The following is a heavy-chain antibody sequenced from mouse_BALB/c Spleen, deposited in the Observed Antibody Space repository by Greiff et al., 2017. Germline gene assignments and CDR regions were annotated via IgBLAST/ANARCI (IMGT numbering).Heavy chain of an antibody. J-gene: IGHJ2*01. Sequence: EVQRVESGGDLVKPGGSLKLSCAASGFTFSSYGMSWVRQTPDKRLEWVATISSGGSYTYYPDSVKGRFTISRDNAKNTLYLQMSSLKSEDTAMYYCARRDYYGSSYDYFDYWGQGTTLTVSS. CDR2: ISSGGSYT. CDR3: ARRDYYGSSYDYFDY. V-gene: IGHV5-6*01. CDR1: GFTFSSYG. D-gene: IGHD1-1*01.